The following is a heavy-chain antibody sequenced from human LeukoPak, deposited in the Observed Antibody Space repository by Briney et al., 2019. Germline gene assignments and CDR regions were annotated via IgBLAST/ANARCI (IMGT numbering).Heavy chain of an antibody. CDR3: ARAKDYGGNLDY. CDR2: ISSSSSYI. V-gene: IGHV3-21*01. Sequence: PGGSLRLSCATSGFTFSSYEMNWVRQAPGKGLEWVSSISSSSSYIYYADSVKGRFTISRDNAKNSLYLQMNSLRAEDTAVYYCARAKDYGGNLDYWGQGTLVTVSS. J-gene: IGHJ4*02. D-gene: IGHD4-23*01. CDR1: GFTFSSYE.